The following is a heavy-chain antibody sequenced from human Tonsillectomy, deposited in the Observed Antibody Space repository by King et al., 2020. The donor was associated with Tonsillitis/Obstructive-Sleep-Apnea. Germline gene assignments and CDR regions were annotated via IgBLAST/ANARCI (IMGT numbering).Heavy chain of an antibody. CDR2: ISNSGSYR. V-gene: IGHV3-21*01. CDR1: GFSFSTYS. Sequence: VQLVESGGGLVKPGGSLRLSCAASGFSFSTYSMHWVRQAPRNGLEWVSSISNSGSYRYYADSVKGRFTISRDNAKNSLYLQMSSLTADDTAVYYCARGPYGGYGDRDWFDPWGQGTLVTVSS. D-gene: IGHD4/OR15-4a*01. J-gene: IGHJ5*02. CDR3: ARGPYGGYGDRDWFDP.